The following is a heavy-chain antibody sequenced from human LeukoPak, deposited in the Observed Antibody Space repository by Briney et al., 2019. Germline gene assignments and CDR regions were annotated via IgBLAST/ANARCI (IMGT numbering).Heavy chain of an antibody. D-gene: IGHD6-19*01. J-gene: IGHJ1*01. CDR2: ISWNSGRI. CDR3: AKDSVAVAGTEYFQH. CDR1: GFTFDDYT. V-gene: IGHV3-9*01. Sequence: SGRSLRLSCAASGFTFDDYTMHWVRHVPGKGLEWVSGISWNSGRIAYADSVKGRFTISRDNSKNTLYLQMNSLRAEDTAVYYCAKDSVAVAGTEYFQHWGQGTLVTVSS.